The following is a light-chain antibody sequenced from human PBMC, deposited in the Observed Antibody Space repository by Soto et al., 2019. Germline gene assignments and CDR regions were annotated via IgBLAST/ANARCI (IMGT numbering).Light chain of an antibody. CDR2: SGS. Sequence: DLVMTQSPLSLSVTPGEPASISCRSSQSLLYSNGYNYLDWYLQKPGQSPQLLIYSGSNRASGVPDRFSGSGSGTDFTLKISRVEAEDVGIYYCMQALQTPRLTFGGGTKVEIK. CDR1: QSLLYSNGYNY. V-gene: IGKV2-28*01. J-gene: IGKJ4*01. CDR3: MQALQTPRLT.